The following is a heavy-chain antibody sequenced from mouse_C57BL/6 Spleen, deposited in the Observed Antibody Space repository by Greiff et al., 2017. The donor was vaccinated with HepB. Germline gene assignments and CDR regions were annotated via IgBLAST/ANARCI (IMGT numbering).Heavy chain of an antibody. J-gene: IGHJ3*01. CDR2: IYPRDGST. CDR1: GYTFTSYD. D-gene: IGHD2-3*01. V-gene: IGHV1-85*01. CDR3: ARGGIYDGYRGFAY. Sequence: QVQLQQSGPELVKPGASVKLSCKASGYTFTSYDINWVKQRPGQGLEWIGWIYPRDGSTKYNEKFKGKATLTVDTSSSTAYMELHSLTSEDSAVYFCARGGIYDGYRGFAYWGQGTLVTVSA.